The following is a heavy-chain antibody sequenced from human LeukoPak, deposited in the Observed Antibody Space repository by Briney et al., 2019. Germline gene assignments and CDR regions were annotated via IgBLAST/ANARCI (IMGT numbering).Heavy chain of an antibody. Sequence: GGSLRLSCAASVFTFNTFNMNWVRQAPGKGLEGVSSMTSGGDSISYADSRKGRFSPSRDNAKNSLSLQLNGMRVEDTAVYYCARGHYDVLAASYKWTPDYWGQGTLVTVCS. CDR3: ARGHYDVLAASYKWTPDY. CDR1: VFTFNTFN. D-gene: IGHD3-9*01. J-gene: IGHJ4*02. V-gene: IGHV3-21*01. CDR2: MTSGGDSI.